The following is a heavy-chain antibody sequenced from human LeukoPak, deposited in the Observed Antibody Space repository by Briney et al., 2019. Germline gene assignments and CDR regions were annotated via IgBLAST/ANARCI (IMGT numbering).Heavy chain of an antibody. CDR1: GGSISGYY. CDR3: ARRLPGYYYYMDV. D-gene: IGHD2-15*01. V-gene: IGHV4-59*08. CDR2: IYYSGST. Sequence: SETLSLTCTVSGGSISGYYWSWVRQPPGKGLEWIGYIYYSGSTSYYPSLKSRVTISVDTSKNQFSLRLSSVTAADTAVYYCARRLPGYYYYMDVWGQGTTVTVSS. J-gene: IGHJ6*02.